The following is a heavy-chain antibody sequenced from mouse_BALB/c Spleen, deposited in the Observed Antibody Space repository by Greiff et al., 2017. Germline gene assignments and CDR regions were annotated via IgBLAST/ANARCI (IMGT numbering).Heavy chain of an antibody. CDR2: IYPGNSDT. CDR1: GYTFTSYW. D-gene: IGHD1-1*01. Sequence: VQLHQSGTVLARPGASVKMSCKASGYTFTSYWMHWVKQRPGQGLEWIGAIYPGNSDTSYNQKFKGKAKLTAVTSTSTAYMELSSLTNEDSAVYYCTRNYGSTLYAMDYWGQGTSVTVSS. CDR3: TRNYGSTLYAMDY. J-gene: IGHJ4*01. V-gene: IGHV1-5*01.